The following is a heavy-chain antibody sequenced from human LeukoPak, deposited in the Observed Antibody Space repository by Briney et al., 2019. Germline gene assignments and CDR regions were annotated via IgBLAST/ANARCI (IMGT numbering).Heavy chain of an antibody. D-gene: IGHD3-9*01. Sequence: PSETLSLTCTVSGYSISSGYYWGWIRQPPGQGLEWIGTMYHSGSTNYNPSLKSLVTISVDTSKNQFSLKLSSVTAADTAVYYCARGAPTGYYYYYYYMDVWGKGTTVTISS. J-gene: IGHJ6*03. CDR2: MYHSGST. V-gene: IGHV4-38-2*02. CDR3: ARGAPTGYYYYYYYMDV. CDR1: GYSISSGYY.